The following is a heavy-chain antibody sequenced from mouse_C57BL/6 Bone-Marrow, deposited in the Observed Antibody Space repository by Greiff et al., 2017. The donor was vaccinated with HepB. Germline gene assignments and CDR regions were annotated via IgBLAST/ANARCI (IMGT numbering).Heavy chain of an antibody. V-gene: IGHV1-64*01. CDR3: AYGYDVDYAMDY. Sequence: QVHVKQPGAELVKPGASVKLSCKASGYTFTSYWMHWVKQRPGQGLEWIGMIHPNSGSTNYNEKFKSKATLTVDKSSSTAYMQLSSLTSEDSAVYYCAYGYDVDYAMDYWGQGTSVTVSS. CDR1: GYTFTSYW. D-gene: IGHD2-2*01. J-gene: IGHJ4*01. CDR2: IHPNSGST.